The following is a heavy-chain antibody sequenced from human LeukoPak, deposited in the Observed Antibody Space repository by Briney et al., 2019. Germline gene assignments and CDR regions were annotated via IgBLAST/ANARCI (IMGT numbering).Heavy chain of an antibody. CDR1: GGTFSSYA. V-gene: IGHV1-69*05. J-gene: IGHJ4*02. Sequence: ASVKVSCKASGGTFSSYAISWVRQAPGQGLEWMGRIIPIFGTANYAQKFQGRVTITTDESTSTAYMEPSSLRSEDTAVYYCARASITGTRVDYWGQGTLVTVSS. CDR3: ARASITGTRVDY. D-gene: IGHD1-20*01. CDR2: IIPIFGTA.